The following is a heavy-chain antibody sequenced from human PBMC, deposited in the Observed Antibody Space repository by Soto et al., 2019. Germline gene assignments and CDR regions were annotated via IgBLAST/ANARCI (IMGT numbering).Heavy chain of an antibody. J-gene: IGHJ6*02. CDR1: GFTFSSYS. Sequence: GGSLRLSCAASGFTFSSYSMNWVRQAPGKGLEWVSSISSSSSYIYYADSVKGRFTISRDNAKNSLYLQMNSLRAEDTAVYYCARDKIAVATIYYYYGMDVWGQGTTVTVSS. CDR3: ARDKIAVATIYYYYGMDV. D-gene: IGHD6-19*01. CDR2: ISSSSSYI. V-gene: IGHV3-21*01.